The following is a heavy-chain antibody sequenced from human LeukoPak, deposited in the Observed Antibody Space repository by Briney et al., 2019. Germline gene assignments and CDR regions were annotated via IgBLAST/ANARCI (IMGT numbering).Heavy chain of an antibody. CDR3: ARGAHYRFDP. V-gene: IGHV4-39*07. J-gene: IGHJ5*02. D-gene: IGHD1-26*01. CDR1: GGSISSSSYY. CDR2: IYYSGST. Sequence: SETLSLTCTVSGGSISSSSYYWGWIRQPPGKGLEWIGSIYYSGSTYYNPSLKSRVTISVDTSKNQFSLKLSSVTAADTAVYYCARGAHYRFDPWGQGTLVTVSS.